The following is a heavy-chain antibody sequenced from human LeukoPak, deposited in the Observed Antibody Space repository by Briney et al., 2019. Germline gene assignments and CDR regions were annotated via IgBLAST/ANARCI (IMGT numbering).Heavy chain of an antibody. D-gene: IGHD5-12*01. J-gene: IGHJ5*02. V-gene: IGHV1-69*04. CDR1: GGTFSSYA. CDR3: ARYSGYDLPSKFDP. CDR2: IIPILGIA. Sequence: GASVKVSCKASGGTFSSYAISWVRQAPGQGLEWMGRIIPILGIANYAQKFQGRVTITADKSTSTAYMELSSLRSEDTAVYYCARYSGYDLPSKFDPWGQGTLVTVSS.